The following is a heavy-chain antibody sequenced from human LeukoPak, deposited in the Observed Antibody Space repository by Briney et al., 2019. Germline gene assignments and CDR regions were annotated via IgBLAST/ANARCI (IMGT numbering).Heavy chain of an antibody. CDR1: GFTFSTYT. CDR3: AIDPNWGTHS. J-gene: IGHJ4*02. D-gene: IGHD7-27*01. CDR2: IGSSGGGI. V-gene: IGHV3-23*01. Sequence: GGSLRLSCAASGFTFSTYTKYWVRHPPGKRLEWVSIIGSSGGGIHYADSVKGRFTISRDNSKNALYLQMNSLRVEDTAVYYCAIDPNWGTHSWGQGVLVTVSS.